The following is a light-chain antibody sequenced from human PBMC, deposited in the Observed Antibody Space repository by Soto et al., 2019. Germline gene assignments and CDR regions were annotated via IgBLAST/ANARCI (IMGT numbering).Light chain of an antibody. CDR1: QSVSNN. J-gene: IGKJ3*01. Sequence: EIVMTQSPVTLSVSPGERATLSCRASQSVSNNLAWYQQKPGQAPRLLIYGTSTRATGIPARFSGSGSGTEFTLTISSLQSEDFAVYYCQQYNNWPPFTFGPGTKVDIK. CDR2: GTS. CDR3: QQYNNWPPFT. V-gene: IGKV3-15*01.